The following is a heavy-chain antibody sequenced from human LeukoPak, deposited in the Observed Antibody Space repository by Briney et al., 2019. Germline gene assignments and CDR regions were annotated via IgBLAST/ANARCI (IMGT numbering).Heavy chain of an antibody. CDR2: IYYSGSG. J-gene: IGHJ2*01. Sequence: SETLSLTCTVSGGSISSSSYYWGWIRQPPGKGLEWIGNIYYSGSGNNNPSLKSRITISVDTSKNQFSLKLNSVTAADTAIFYCARIRRYDYDGFRPGWVYWYFDVWGRGTLVTVSS. D-gene: IGHD4-23*01. V-gene: IGHV4-39*07. CDR3: ARIRRYDYDGFRPGWVYWYFDV. CDR1: GGSISSSSYY.